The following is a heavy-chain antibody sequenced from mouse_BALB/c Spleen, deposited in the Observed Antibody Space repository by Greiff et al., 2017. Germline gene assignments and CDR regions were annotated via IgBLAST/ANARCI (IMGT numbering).Heavy chain of an antibody. J-gene: IGHJ2*01. CDR2: IDPEDGDT. CDR1: GFNIKDYY. CDR3: NAWGGNYFPFDY. D-gene: IGHD2-1*01. V-gene: IGHV14-4*02. Sequence: EVKLEESGAELVRSGASVKLSCTASGFNIKDYYMHWVKQRPEQGLEWIGWIDPEDGDTEYAPKFQGKATMTADTSSNTAYLQLSSLTSEDTAVYHCNAWGGNYFPFDYWGQGTTLTVSS.